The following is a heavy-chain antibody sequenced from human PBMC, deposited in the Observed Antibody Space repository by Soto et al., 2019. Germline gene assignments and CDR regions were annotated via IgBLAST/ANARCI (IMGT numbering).Heavy chain of an antibody. CDR2: IRAYKGNT. Sequence: QVQLVQSGGEVKKPGASVTVSCKASGYSFSSYTINWVRQAPGQGLEWLGWIRAYKGNTKYVEKLQGRVTMTTDTSTSTAYMELRNLRSDDTAVYYCARESKKWPDFWGPGTLVTVSS. V-gene: IGHV1-18*04. J-gene: IGHJ4*02. CDR1: GYSFSSYT. CDR3: ARESKKWPDF. D-gene: IGHD5-12*01.